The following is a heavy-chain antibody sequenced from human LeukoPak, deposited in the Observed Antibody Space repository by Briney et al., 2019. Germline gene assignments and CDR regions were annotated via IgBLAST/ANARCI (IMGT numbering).Heavy chain of an antibody. CDR2: ISSSSSYI. V-gene: IGHV3-21*01. D-gene: IGHD3-22*01. CDR1: GFTVSSNY. CDR3: ARDYYDSSGYYRFDY. J-gene: IGHJ4*02. Sequence: TGGSLRLSCAASGFTVSSNYMSWVRQAPGKGLEWVSSISSSSSYIYYADSVKGRFTISRDNAKNSLYLQMNSLRAEDTAVYYCARDYYDSSGYYRFDYWGQGTLVTVSS.